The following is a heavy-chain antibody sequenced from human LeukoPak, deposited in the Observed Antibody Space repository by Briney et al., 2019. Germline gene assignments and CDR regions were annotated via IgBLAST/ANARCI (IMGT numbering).Heavy chain of an antibody. V-gene: IGHV4-31*03. D-gene: IGHD3-10*01. Sequence: PSETLSLTCTVSGGSISSGGYYWSWIRQHPGKGLEWIGYIYYSGSTYYNPSLKSRVTISVDTSKNQFSLKLSSVTAADTAVYYCARAWGFGELFTSWFDYWGQGTLVTVSS. J-gene: IGHJ4*02. CDR3: ARAWGFGELFTSWFDY. CDR1: GGSISSGGYY. CDR2: IYYSGST.